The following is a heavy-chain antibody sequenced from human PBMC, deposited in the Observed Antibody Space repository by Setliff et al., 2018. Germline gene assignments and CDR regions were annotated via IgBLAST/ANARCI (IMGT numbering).Heavy chain of an antibody. V-gene: IGHV4-59*11. CDR1: GGSISSHY. CDR2: IYYSGST. CDR3: AREALLGIGVSRRPDY. Sequence: PSETLSLTCTVSGGSISSHYWGWIRQPPGKGLEWIGSIYYSGSTNYNPSLKSRVTISVDTSKNQFSLKLSSVTAADTAVYYCAREALLGIGVSRRPDYWGQGTLVTVSS. J-gene: IGHJ4*02. D-gene: IGHD7-27*01.